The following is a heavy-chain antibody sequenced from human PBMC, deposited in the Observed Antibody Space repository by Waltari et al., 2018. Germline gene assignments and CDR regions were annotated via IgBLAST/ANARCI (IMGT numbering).Heavy chain of an antibody. Sequence: QVQLQESGPGLVKPSETLSLTCHVSGGSISSYYWSWLRQPPGKGLEWIGYIYYSGSTNYNPSLKSRVTISVDTSKNQFSLKLSSVTAADTAVYYCARINIVVVPAAIVRWFDPWGQGTLVTVSS. J-gene: IGHJ5*02. CDR2: IYYSGST. D-gene: IGHD2-2*02. CDR1: GGSISSYY. CDR3: ARINIVVVPAAIVRWFDP. V-gene: IGHV4-59*01.